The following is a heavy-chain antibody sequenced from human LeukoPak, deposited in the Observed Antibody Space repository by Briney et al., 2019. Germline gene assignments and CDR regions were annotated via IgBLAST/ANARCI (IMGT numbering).Heavy chain of an antibody. CDR2: IWYDGSNK. CDR1: GFTFSSYS. Sequence: PGGSLRLSCAASGFTFSSYSMNWVRQAPCKGLEWVAVIWYDGSNKYYADSVKGRFTISRDNSKNTLYLQMNSLRAEDTAVYYCARGITMVRGVPEGMDVWGQGTTVTVSS. V-gene: IGHV3-33*08. CDR3: ARGITMVRGVPEGMDV. J-gene: IGHJ6*02. D-gene: IGHD3-10*01.